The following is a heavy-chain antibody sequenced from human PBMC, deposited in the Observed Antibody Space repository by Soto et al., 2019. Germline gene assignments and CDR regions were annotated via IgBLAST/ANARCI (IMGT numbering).Heavy chain of an antibody. D-gene: IGHD6-19*01. CDR3: ARHAVYSSGFTDY. J-gene: IGHJ4*02. V-gene: IGHV4-30-4*01. CDR1: GGSISSGDYY. Sequence: PSETLSLTCTVSGGSISSGDYYWSWIRQPPGKGLEWIGCIYYSGSTYYNPSLKSRVTISVDTSKNQFSLKLSSVTAADTAVYYCARHAVYSSGFTDYWGQGTLVIVSS. CDR2: IYYSGST.